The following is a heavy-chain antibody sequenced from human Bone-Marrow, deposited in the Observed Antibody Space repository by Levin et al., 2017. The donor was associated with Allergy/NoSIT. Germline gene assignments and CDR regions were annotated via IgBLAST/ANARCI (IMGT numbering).Heavy chain of an antibody. CDR2: ISGSGTGT. CDR1: GFTFSSYA. D-gene: IGHD3-3*01. CDR3: AKLKSRVAIFGVVSLDGMDV. J-gene: IGHJ6*02. Sequence: LSLTCAASGFTFSSYAMSWVRQAPGKGLEWVSVISGSGTGTYYADSVKGRFTISRDSSKNTLHLQMNSLGAEDTAIYYCAKLKSRVAIFGVVSLDGMDVWGLGTTVTVSS. V-gene: IGHV3-23*01.